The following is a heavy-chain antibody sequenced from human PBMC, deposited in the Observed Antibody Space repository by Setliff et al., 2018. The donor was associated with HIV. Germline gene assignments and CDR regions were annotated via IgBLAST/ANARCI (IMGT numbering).Heavy chain of an antibody. V-gene: IGHV3-74*01. J-gene: IGHJ4*02. CDR3: AAVFTGEPGRSLDY. Sequence: QPGGSLRLSCAASGFAFDNYWMDWVRQAPGKGLVWVSRITNDGTTTTYADSVKGRFTISRDNAKNTLYLQMNSLRAEDTAVYYCAAVFTGEPGRSLDYWGQGTPVTVSS. D-gene: IGHD1-26*01. CDR1: GFAFDNYW. CDR2: ITNDGTTT.